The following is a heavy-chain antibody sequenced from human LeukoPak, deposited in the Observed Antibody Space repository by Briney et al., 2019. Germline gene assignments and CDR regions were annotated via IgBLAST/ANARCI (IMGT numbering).Heavy chain of an antibody. CDR3: ARDERYDSSGYPFDY. CDR2: INPNSGGT. CDR1: GYTFTGYF. J-gene: IGHJ4*02. V-gene: IGHV1-2*02. Sequence: ASVKVSCNASGYTFTGYFIHWVRQAPGQGLEWMGWINPNSGGTNYAQKFQGRVTMTRDTSISTAYMELSRLRSDDTAVYYCARDERYDSSGYPFDYWGQGTLVTVSS. D-gene: IGHD3-22*01.